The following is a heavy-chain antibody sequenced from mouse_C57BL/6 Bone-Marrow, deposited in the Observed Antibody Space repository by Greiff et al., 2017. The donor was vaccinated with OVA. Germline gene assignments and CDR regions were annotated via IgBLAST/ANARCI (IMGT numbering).Heavy chain of an antibody. CDR2: ISDGGSYT. D-gene: IGHD2-3*01. CDR1: GFTFSSYA. Sequence: EVQLVESGGGLVKPGGSLKLSCAASGFTFSSYAMSWVRQTPEKRLEWVATISDGGSYTYYPDNVKGRFTISRDNAKNNLYLQKSHLKSEDTAMYYCARDDGYYGFAYWGQGTLVTVSA. J-gene: IGHJ3*01. V-gene: IGHV5-4*01. CDR3: ARDDGYYGFAY.